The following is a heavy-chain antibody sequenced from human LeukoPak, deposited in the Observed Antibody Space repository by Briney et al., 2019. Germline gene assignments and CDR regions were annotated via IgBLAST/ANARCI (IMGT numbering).Heavy chain of an antibody. CDR3: ARDGVQGYSSGWYADY. CDR1: GFTFSSYA. D-gene: IGHD6-19*01. V-gene: IGHV3-30*04. Sequence: GSLRLSCAASGFTFSSYAMHWVRQAPGRGLEWVAVISYDGSNKYYADSVKGRFTISRDNSKNTLYLQMNSLRAEDTAVYYCARDGVQGYSSGWYADYWGQGTLVTVSS. CDR2: ISYDGSNK. J-gene: IGHJ4*02.